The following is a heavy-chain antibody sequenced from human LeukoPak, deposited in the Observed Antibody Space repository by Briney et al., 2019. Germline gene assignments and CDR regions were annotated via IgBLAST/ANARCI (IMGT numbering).Heavy chain of an antibody. CDR3: AKAKMVAADGYQYYYGMDV. Sequence: GRSLRLSCAASGFIFSNYGMPWVRQAPGKGLEWVAVTSYDGSNKHYADSVKGRFIISRDTAKNTLYLQMSSLRVEDTAVYYCAKAKMVAADGYQYYYGMDVWGKGTTVTVSS. CDR1: GFIFSNYG. J-gene: IGHJ6*04. CDR2: TSYDGSNK. V-gene: IGHV3-30*18. D-gene: IGHD2-15*01.